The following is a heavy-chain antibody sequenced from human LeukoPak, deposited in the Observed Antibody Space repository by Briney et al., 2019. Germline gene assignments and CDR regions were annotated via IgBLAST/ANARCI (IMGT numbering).Heavy chain of an antibody. J-gene: IGHJ6*02. D-gene: IGHD6-13*01. CDR3: ARPSSSWYPPYYYYGMDV. CDR2: MNPNSGNT. Sequence: ASVKVSCKASGYTFTSYDINWVRQATGQGLEWIGWMNPNSGNTGYAQKFQGRVTMTRNTSISTAYMELSSLRSEDTAVYYCARPSSSWYPPYYYYGMDVWGQGTTVTVSS. CDR1: GYTFTSYD. V-gene: IGHV1-8*01.